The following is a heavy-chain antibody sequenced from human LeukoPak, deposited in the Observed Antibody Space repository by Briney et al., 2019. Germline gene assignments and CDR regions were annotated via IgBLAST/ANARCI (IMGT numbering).Heavy chain of an antibody. CDR3: ASRLYCSNTRCRNFPFAY. Sequence: SVKVSCKASGGTFSSYAINWVRQAPGQGLEWMGGIIPIFGTANYAPKFHDRVTITADESTSTAYMELSSLRSEDTAIYYCASRLYCSNTRCRNFPFAYWGQGTLVTVSS. V-gene: IGHV1-69*01. D-gene: IGHD2-2*01. CDR1: GGTFSSYA. J-gene: IGHJ4*02. CDR2: IIPIFGTA.